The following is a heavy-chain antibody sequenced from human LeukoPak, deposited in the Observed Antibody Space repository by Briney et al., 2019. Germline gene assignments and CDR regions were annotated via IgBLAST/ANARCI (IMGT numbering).Heavy chain of an antibody. D-gene: IGHD4-23*01. V-gene: IGHV4-4*07. CDR1: GGSISSYY. J-gene: IGHJ6*03. CDR2: IYTSGST. Sequence: PSETLSLTCTVSGGSISSYYWSWIRQPAGKGLEWIGRIYTSGSTNYNPSLKSRVTMSVDTSKNQFSLKLSSVTAADTAVYYCARVLRWSTTDYMDVWGKGTTVTVSS. CDR3: ARVLRWSTTDYMDV.